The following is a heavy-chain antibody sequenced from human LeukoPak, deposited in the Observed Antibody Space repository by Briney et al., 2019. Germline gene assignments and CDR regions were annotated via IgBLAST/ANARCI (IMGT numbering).Heavy chain of an antibody. CDR3: ARGSTVTIPDY. CDR1: GFTFSSSA. V-gene: IGHV3-21*01. D-gene: IGHD4-17*01. J-gene: IGHJ4*02. CDR2: ISNNGGYT. Sequence: GGSLRLSCAASGFTFSSSAMSWVRQAPGKGLEWVSAISNNGGYTYYADSVKGRFTISRDNAKNSLYLQMNSLRAEDTAVYYCARGSTVTIPDYWGQGTLVTVSS.